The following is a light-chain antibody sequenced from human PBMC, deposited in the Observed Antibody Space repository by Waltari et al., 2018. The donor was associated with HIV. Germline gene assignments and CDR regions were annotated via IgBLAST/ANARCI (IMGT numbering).Light chain of an antibody. V-gene: IGLV3-21*02. J-gene: IGLJ2*01. Sequence: SYVVTQPPSVSVAPGQTATITCAGRNIGAKDVHWHQQKPGPAPVVVLHADNRRPSGIPARVSGSNSGNTATLTSTSVEGGDEAAYYGQVWDGPAEQVIFGCGTTVTVL. CDR2: ADN. CDR1: NIGAKD. CDR3: QVWDGPAEQVI.